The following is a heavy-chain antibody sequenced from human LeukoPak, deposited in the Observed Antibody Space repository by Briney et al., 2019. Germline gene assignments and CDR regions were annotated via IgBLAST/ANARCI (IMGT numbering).Heavy chain of an antibody. CDR1: GFTFSSYW. CDR3: SRSAYYDGSGNYYDY. V-gene: IGHV3-74*01. D-gene: IGHD3-22*01. CDR2: ISDGGSTT. Sequence: GGSLRLSCAASGFTFSSYWMHWVRQAPGKGLVWVSRISDGGSTTTYADSVKGRFTISRDNAKNTLYPQMNGLRAEDTAVYYCSRSAYYDGSGNYYDYWGQGTLVTVSS. J-gene: IGHJ4*02.